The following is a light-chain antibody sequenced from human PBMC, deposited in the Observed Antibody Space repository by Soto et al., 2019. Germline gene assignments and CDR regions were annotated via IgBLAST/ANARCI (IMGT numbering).Light chain of an antibody. CDR1: QSISSW. Sequence: IQMTQSPSSLSASFGDRGTIPCRASQSISSWLAWYQQKPGKAPKLLIYDASNLETGVPSRFSGSGSGTDFTFTISSLQPEDIATYYCQQYDNLPTFGQGTRLENK. J-gene: IGKJ5*01. V-gene: IGKV1-33*01. CDR2: DAS. CDR3: QQYDNLPT.